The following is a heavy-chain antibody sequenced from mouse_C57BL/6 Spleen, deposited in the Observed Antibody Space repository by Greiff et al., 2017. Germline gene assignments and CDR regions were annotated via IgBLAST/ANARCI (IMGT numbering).Heavy chain of an antibody. CDR3: ARHEDYYGSPSRYFDV. CDR2: FYPGSGSI. V-gene: IGHV1-62-2*01. J-gene: IGHJ1*03. CDR1: GYTFTEYT. D-gene: IGHD1-1*01. Sequence: VQLQESGAELVKPGASVKLSCKASGYTFTEYTIHWVKQRPGQGLEWIGWFYPGSGSIKYNEKFKDKATLTADKSSSTVYMELSRLTSEDSAVYFCARHEDYYGSPSRYFDVWGTGTTVTVSS.